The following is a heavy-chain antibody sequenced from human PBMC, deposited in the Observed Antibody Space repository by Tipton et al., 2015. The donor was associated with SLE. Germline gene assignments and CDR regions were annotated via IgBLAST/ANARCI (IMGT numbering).Heavy chain of an antibody. V-gene: IGHV4-59*01. Sequence: TLSLTCTVSGGSISSYYWSWIRQPPGKGLEWIGYIYYSGSTNYNPSLKSRVTISVDTSKNQFSLKLSSVTAADMAVYYCARGGGIRFLEWDYYYMDVWGKGTTVTVSS. CDR1: GGSISSYY. D-gene: IGHD3-3*01. J-gene: IGHJ6*03. CDR3: ARGGGIRFLEWDYYYMDV. CDR2: IYYSGST.